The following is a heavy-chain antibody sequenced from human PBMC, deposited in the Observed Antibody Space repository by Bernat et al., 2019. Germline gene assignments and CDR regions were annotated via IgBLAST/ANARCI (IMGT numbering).Heavy chain of an antibody. CDR3: AKVGRAAIPTHIAY. Sequence: QVQLVESGGGVVQPGRSLRLSCAASGFTFSSYGMHWVRQAPGKGLEWVAVISYDGSNKYYADSVKGRFTISRDNSKNTLYLQMNSLRAEDTAVYYCAKVGRAAIPTHIAYWGQGTLVTVSS. V-gene: IGHV3-30*18. CDR1: GFTFSSYG. J-gene: IGHJ4*02. CDR2: ISYDGSNK. D-gene: IGHD2-2*02.